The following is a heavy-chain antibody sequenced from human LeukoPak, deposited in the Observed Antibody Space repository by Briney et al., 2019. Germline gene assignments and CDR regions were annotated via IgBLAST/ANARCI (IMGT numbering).Heavy chain of an antibody. CDR3: ASRAAEDYYDSSGYLMGFDY. V-gene: IGHV4-59*01. CDR2: IYYSGST. D-gene: IGHD3-22*01. CDR1: GGSISSYY. J-gene: IGHJ4*02. Sequence: SETLSLTCTVSGGSISSYYWSWIRQPPGKGLEWIGYIYYSGSTNYNPSLKSRVTISVDTSKNQFSLKLSSVTAADTAVYYCASRAAEDYYDSSGYLMGFDYWGQGTLVTASS.